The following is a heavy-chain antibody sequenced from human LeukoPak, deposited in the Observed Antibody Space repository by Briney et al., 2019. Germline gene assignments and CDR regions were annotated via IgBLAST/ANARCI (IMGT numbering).Heavy chain of an antibody. J-gene: IGHJ4*02. CDR1: GGSISSGGYS. Sequence: SETLSLTCAVSGGSISSGGYSWSWIRQPPGKGLEWIGYIYHSGSTYYNPSLKSRVTISVDRSKNQFSLKLSSVTAADTAVYYCTTVTDGGLDYWGQGTLVTVSS. CDR3: TTVTDGGLDY. CDR2: IYHSGST. V-gene: IGHV4-30-2*01.